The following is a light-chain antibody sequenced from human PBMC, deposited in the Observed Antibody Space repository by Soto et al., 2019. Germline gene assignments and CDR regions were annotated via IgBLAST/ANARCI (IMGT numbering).Light chain of an antibody. V-gene: IGKV1-9*01. CDR1: QDISRY. CDR3: QQLSTYPLFT. J-gene: IGKJ3*01. CDR2: AAS. Sequence: DIQLTQSPSFLSASVGDRVTITCRASQDISRYLAWYQQKAGKAPKLLIYAASTLQKGVPSRFSGSGSGTEFTLTNSSLQPDDFASYYCQQLSTYPLFTFGPGTEVHI.